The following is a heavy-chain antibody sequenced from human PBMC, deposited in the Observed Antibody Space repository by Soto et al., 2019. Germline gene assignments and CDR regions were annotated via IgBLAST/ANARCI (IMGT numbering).Heavy chain of an antibody. V-gene: IGHV1-69*01. CDR3: VAELDFGKLSGV. CDR2: TIPLFGTT. CDR1: GDTFKNSV. J-gene: IGHJ6*02. D-gene: IGHD3-10*01. Sequence: QVQLVQSGVEVKKPGSSVRVSCKASGDTFKNSVISWVRQAPGQGLEWMGGTIPLFGTTDYAQKFQGRLTITTDESTTTAYMEVSRLTSEYTAVYYCVAELDFGKLSGVWGQGTTVIVSS.